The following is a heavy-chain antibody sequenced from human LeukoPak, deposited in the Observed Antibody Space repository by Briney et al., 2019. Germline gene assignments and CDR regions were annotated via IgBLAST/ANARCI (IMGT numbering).Heavy chain of an antibody. V-gene: IGHV4-59*01. CDR3: ASSPRYGVEYYMDV. CDR2: IYYSGST. Sequence: PSQTLSLTCTVSGGSISSYYWSWIRQPPGKGLEWIGYIYYSGSTNYNPSLKSRVTISVDTSKNQFSLELSSVTAADTAVYYCASSPRYGVEYYMDVWGKGTTVTISS. CDR1: GGSISSYY. J-gene: IGHJ6*03. D-gene: IGHD2-15*01.